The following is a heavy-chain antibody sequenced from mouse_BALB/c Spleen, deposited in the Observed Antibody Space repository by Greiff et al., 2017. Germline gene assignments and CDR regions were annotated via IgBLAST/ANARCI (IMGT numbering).Heavy chain of an antibody. J-gene: IGHJ3*01. CDR3: ARIEEPNYYGSFAWFAY. CDR1: GFSLSTYGIG. D-gene: IGHD1-1*01. Sequence: QVTLKVSGPGILQPSQTLSLTCSFSGFSLSTYGIGVGWIRQPSGKGLEWLAHIWWNDNKYYNTALKSRLTISKDTSNNQVFLKIASVDTADTATYYCARIEEPNYYGSFAWFAYWGQGTLVTVSA. V-gene: IGHV8-11*01. CDR2: IWWNDNK.